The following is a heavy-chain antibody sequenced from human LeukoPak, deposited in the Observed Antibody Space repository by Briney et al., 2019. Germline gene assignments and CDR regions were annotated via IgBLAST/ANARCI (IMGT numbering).Heavy chain of an antibody. CDR1: GYTFTSYG. D-gene: IGHD3-10*01. Sequence: PWASVEVSCKASGYTFTSYGIGWVRQAPGQGLEWMGWISAYNGYTNYAQNFQGRVTMTTDASTSTAYMELRSLRSDDTAVYYCVREVTMVRGVITFYHYNGMDVWGQGTAVTVSS. V-gene: IGHV1-18*01. CDR2: ISAYNGYT. J-gene: IGHJ6*02. CDR3: VREVTMVRGVITFYHYNGMDV.